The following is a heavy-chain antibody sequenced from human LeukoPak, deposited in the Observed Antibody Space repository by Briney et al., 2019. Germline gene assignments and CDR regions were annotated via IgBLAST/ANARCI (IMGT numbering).Heavy chain of an antibody. Sequence: LSLTCTVSGGSISSSSFYWGWIRQPPGKGLEWVSYISSSGTYTNYADSVKGRFTISRDNAKKSLYLQMNSLSAEDTAVYYCAKIAGTYSPDYWGQGTLVTVSS. V-gene: IGHV3-11*06. CDR3: AKIAGTYSPDY. D-gene: IGHD1-26*01. CDR1: GGSISSSS. CDR2: ISSSGTYT. J-gene: IGHJ4*02.